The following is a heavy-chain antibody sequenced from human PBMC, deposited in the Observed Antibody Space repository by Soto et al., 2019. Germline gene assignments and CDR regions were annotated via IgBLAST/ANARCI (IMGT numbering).Heavy chain of an antibody. CDR1: GFTFSSYG. CDR2: ISYDGSNK. V-gene: IGHV3-30*03. Sequence: GALRLSCAASGFTFSSYGMHWVRQAPGKGLEWVAVISYDGSNKYYADSVKGRFTISRDNSKNTLYLQMDSLRVEDTAVYFCAIGSEGWFGEFWHWGQGTLVTV. J-gene: IGHJ4*02. CDR3: AIGSEGWFGEFWH. D-gene: IGHD3-10*01.